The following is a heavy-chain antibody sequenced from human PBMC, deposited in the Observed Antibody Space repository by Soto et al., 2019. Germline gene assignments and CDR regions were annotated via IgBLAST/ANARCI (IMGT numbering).Heavy chain of an antibody. Sequence: QLQLQESGSGLVKTSQTLSLTCAVSGDSIRVESYSWSWIRQSPGRGLEWVAYITHQGFTYFNPSLKMRLSRSVDTSKNQVSQPLTSVTAADTAVYYCAKERGTRRGAFDVGGRGAMVTVAS. D-gene: IGHD1-1*01. CDR2: ITHQGFT. CDR1: GDSIRVESYS. V-gene: IGHV4-30-2*05. CDR3: AKERGTRRGAFDV. J-gene: IGHJ3*01.